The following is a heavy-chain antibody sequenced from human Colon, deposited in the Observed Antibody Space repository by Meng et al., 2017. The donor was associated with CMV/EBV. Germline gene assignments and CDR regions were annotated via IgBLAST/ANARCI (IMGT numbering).Heavy chain of an antibody. V-gene: IGHV1-2*02. CDR1: YTFSGFY. Sequence: YTFSGFYIHWVRQAPGQGLEWMGWIDPNSGGTNYAQEFQGRVTMTRDTSINTAYMELSRLRSDDTALYFCAREFYYDTSGYPELDYWGQGTLVTVSS. CDR2: IDPNSGGT. J-gene: IGHJ4*02. CDR3: AREFYYDTSGYPELDY. D-gene: IGHD3-22*01.